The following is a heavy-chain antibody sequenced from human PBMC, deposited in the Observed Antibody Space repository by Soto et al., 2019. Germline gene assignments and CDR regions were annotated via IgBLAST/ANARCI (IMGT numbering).Heavy chain of an antibody. D-gene: IGHD3-10*01. J-gene: IGHJ5*02. CDR1: GYTFTNYA. CDR2: IDPEDGEA. CDR3: TKAPNLVRGFMGQKLLWLDP. V-gene: IGHV1-24*01. Sequence: GASVKVSCKASGYTFTNYAMHWVRQAPGKGLEWMGGIDPEDGEAIYAQQFQGRLIVTEDTSTDTAHMELTALRFDDTAVYYCTKAPNLVRGFMGQKLLWLDPWGQGTLVTVSS.